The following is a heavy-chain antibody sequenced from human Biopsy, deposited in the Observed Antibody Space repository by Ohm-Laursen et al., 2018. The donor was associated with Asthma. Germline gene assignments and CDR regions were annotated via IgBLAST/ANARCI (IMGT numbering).Heavy chain of an antibody. J-gene: IGHJ4*02. D-gene: IGHD2-15*01. V-gene: IGHV1-69*13. CDR3: ARHRGYCTGGSCYPDFDY. Sequence: GASVKVSCNASGDSFSNYAISWVRQAPGQGLEWMGGLIPVLGTPDHAQMFEGRVTITADESTSTAYMELRSLRSDDTAVYYCARHRGYCTGGSCYPDFDYWGQGTLVTVSS. CDR1: GDSFSNYA. CDR2: LIPVLGTP.